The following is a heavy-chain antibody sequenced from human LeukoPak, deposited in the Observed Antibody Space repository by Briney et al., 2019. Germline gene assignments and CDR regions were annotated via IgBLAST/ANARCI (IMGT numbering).Heavy chain of an antibody. CDR3: AKDLDIAAAGTRSTPAY. Sequence: PGGPLSFSWAAPGLTFSAYGMNWFGKAPGKGLNGVPLLSYVGSNKYYADSVKGRFTISRDNSKNTLYLQMNSLRAEDTAVYYCAKDLDIAAAGTRSTPAYWGQGTLVTVSS. CDR2: LSYVGSNK. D-gene: IGHD6-13*01. CDR1: GLTFSAYG. J-gene: IGHJ4*02. V-gene: IGHV3-30*18.